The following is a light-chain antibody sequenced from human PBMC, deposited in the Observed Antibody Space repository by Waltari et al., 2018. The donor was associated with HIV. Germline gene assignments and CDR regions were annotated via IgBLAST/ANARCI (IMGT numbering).Light chain of an antibody. CDR1: TSDVGAYNF. CDR3: CSYAGSYTWV. CDR2: DVS. Sequence: QSALTQPPSVSGSPGQSVTIPCTGTTSDVGAYNFVSWYQQHPGKAPKVLIYDVSKRLSGVPDRFSGSKSGNTASLTISGLQAEDEADYYCCSYAGSYTWVFGGGTKLTVL. V-gene: IGLV2-11*01. J-gene: IGLJ3*02.